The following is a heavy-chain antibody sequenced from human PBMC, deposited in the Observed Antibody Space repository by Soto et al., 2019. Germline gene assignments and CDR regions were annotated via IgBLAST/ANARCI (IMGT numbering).Heavy chain of an antibody. D-gene: IGHD3-16*01. CDR1: GGTFSSYA. V-gene: IGHV1-69*13. Sequence: SVKVSCKASGGTFSSYAISWALQAPGQGLEWMGGIIPIFGTANYAQKFQGRVTITADESTSTAYMELSSLRSEDTAVYYCARDRGGGKMATTSGAFDIWGQGTMVTVSS. CDR3: ARDRGGGKMATTSGAFDI. CDR2: IIPIFGTA. J-gene: IGHJ3*02.